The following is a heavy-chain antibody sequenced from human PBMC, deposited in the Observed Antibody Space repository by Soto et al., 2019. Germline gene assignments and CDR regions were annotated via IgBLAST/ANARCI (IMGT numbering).Heavy chain of an antibody. CDR1: GYTFPDLD. Sequence: GASVKVYCKASGYTFPDLDINWVRQTTEQGLEWMGWMRPNTGHSGLAQKFQGRLTLTRDTSINTAYMELSSLRSEDTAIYYCARGINEGVDYWGQGTPVTLSS. V-gene: IGHV1-8*01. CDR2: MRPNTGHS. D-gene: IGHD1-1*01. J-gene: IGHJ4*02. CDR3: ARGINEGVDY.